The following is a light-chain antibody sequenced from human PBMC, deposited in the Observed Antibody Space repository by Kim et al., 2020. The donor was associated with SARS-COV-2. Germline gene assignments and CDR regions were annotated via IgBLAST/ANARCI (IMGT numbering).Light chain of an antibody. Sequence: GDRVTITCRASQSIGNYLAWYQQKPGKAPKVLIYDASSLESGVPSRFSGSGSGTEFTLNINNLQPDDFATYYCQQYLYYWTFGQGTKVDIK. V-gene: IGKV1-5*01. CDR2: DAS. J-gene: IGKJ1*01. CDR1: QSIGNY. CDR3: QQYLYYWT.